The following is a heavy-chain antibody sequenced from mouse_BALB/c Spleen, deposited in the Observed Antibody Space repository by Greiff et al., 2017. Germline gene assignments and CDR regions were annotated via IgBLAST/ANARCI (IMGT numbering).Heavy chain of an antibody. Sequence: EVKLVESGGGLVKPGGSLKLSCAASGFTFSSYAMSWVRQSPEKRLEWVAEISSGGSYTYYPDTVTGRFTISRDNAKNTLYLQMSSLKSEDTAMYYCTRDSDYRYDAMDYWGQGTSVTVSS. CDR1: GFTFSSYA. J-gene: IGHJ4*01. CDR2: ISSGGSYT. CDR3: TRDSDYRYDAMDY. V-gene: IGHV5-9-4*01. D-gene: IGHD2-14*01.